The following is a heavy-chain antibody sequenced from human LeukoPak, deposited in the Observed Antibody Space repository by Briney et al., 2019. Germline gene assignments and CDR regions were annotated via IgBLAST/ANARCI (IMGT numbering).Heavy chain of an antibody. CDR2: IYYSGST. CDR1: GGSISSYY. V-gene: IGHV4-59*01. J-gene: IGHJ3*02. D-gene: IGHD1-1*01. Sequence: SETLSLTCTVSGGSISSYYWSWIRQPPGKGLEWIGYIYYSGSTNYNPSLKSRVTISVDTSKDQFSLKLSSVTAADTAVYYCARDDDRAFEIWGQGTMVTVSS. CDR3: ARDDDRAFEI.